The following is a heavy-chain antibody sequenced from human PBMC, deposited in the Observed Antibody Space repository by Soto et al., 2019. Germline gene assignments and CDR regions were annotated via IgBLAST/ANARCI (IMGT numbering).Heavy chain of an antibody. CDR1: GDSVTTSY. D-gene: IGHD3-10*01. CDR3: GRAPYASGPTYVEF. V-gene: IGHV4-59*02. Sequence: SETLSLTCTVSGDSVTTSYWFWILHPPINGLEWIGFVYFSGNTKYNPSLESRITMSVEVSKNQISLNLNSVTAADKAVYYFGRAPYASGPTYVEFWGQGTLVTSPQ. J-gene: IGHJ4*02. CDR2: VYFSGNT.